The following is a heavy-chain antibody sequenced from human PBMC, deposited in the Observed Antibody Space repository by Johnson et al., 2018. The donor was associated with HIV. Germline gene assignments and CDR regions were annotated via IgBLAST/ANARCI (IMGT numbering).Heavy chain of an antibody. CDR3: AKGIYDFWGGYLLDAFDM. D-gene: IGHD3-3*01. J-gene: IGHJ3*02. CDR2: ISWNSGSI. V-gene: IGHV3-9*01. Sequence: VQLVESGGGLVQPGRSLRLSCAASGFTFDDYAMHWVRQAPGKGLEWVSGISWNSGSIGYADSVKGRFTISRDNSKITLYLQMSSLRVEDTAVYYCAKGIYDFWGGYLLDAFDMWGQGTMVTVSS. CDR1: GFTFDDYA.